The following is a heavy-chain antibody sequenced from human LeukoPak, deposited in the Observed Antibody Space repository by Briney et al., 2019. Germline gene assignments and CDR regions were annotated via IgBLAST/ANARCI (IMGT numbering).Heavy chain of an antibody. CDR1: GYTFTGYY. J-gene: IGHJ4*02. Sequence: ASVKVSCKASGYTFTGYYMHWVRQAPGQGLEWMGWINPNSGGTNYAQKFQGRVTMTRDTSISTAYMELSRLRSDDTAVYYCARDCYDSSGYYARYFVYFDYWGQGTLVTVSS. V-gene: IGHV1-2*02. D-gene: IGHD3-22*01. CDR2: INPNSGGT. CDR3: ARDCYDSSGYYARYFVYFDY.